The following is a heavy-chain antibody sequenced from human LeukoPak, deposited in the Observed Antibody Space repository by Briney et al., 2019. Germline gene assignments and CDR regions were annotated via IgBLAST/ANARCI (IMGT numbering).Heavy chain of an antibody. CDR1: GYTFTGYY. V-gene: IGHV1-2*02. D-gene: IGHD6-13*01. CDR3: ARDGGSSWFVFWFDP. CDR2: INPNSGGT. J-gene: IGHJ5*02. Sequence: ASVKVSCKASGYTFTGYYMHWVRQAPGQGLEWMGWINPNSGGTNYAQKFQGRVTMTRDTSISTAYMELSRLRSDDTAVYYCARDGGSSWFVFWFDPWGQGTLVTVSS.